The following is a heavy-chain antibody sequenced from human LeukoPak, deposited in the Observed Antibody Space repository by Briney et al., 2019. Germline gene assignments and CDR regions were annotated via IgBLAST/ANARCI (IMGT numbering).Heavy chain of an antibody. CDR3: ATPEGAFDI. Sequence: GGSLRLSCAASGFTFSSYGMHWVRQAPGKGLEWVAVIWYDGSNKYYADSVKGRFTISRDNSKNTLYLQMSSLRAEDTAVYYCATPEGAFDIWGQGTVVTVSS. CDR1: GFTFSSYG. J-gene: IGHJ3*02. CDR2: IWYDGSNK. V-gene: IGHV3-33*01. D-gene: IGHD1-14*01.